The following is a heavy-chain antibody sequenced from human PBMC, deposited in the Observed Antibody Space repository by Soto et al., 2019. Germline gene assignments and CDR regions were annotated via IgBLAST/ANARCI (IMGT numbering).Heavy chain of an antibody. Sequence: GASVKVSFKASGYSFIGYYMHWVRQAPGQGLEWMGWINPNSGGTDYAQKFQGRVTMTRDTSISTAYMELSRLRSDDTAVYYCARVGYCSSTSCYDWFDPWGQGTLVTVSS. CDR3: ARVGYCSSTSCYDWFDP. V-gene: IGHV1-2*02. CDR2: INPNSGGT. J-gene: IGHJ5*02. CDR1: GYSFIGYY. D-gene: IGHD2-2*01.